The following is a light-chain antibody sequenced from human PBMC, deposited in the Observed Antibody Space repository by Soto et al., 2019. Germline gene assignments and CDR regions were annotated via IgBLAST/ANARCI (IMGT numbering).Light chain of an antibody. CDR2: EVT. CDR1: SSDIGTTNY. Sequence: QSALTQPASVSGSPGQSITISCTGTSSDIGTTNYVSWYQQHPGKAPKLIIYEVTRRPSGVSDRFSGSKSGNVASLTISGLQAEDESSYYCSSYTTTFSVVFGGGTKVTVL. V-gene: IGLV2-14*01. J-gene: IGLJ2*01. CDR3: SSYTTTFSVV.